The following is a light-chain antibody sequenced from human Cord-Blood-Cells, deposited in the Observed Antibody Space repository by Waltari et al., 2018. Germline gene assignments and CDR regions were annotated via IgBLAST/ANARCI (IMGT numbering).Light chain of an antibody. V-gene: IGKV2-30*01. Sequence: DVVMTQSPLSLPVTLGQPASISCRSSQSIVYSDGNTYLNWFQQRPGQSPRRLIYKVSNRDSGVPDRFSGSVSGTDFTLKISRVEAEDVGVYYCMQGTHWPPITFGQGTRLEIK. CDR1: QSIVYSDGNTY. CDR3: MQGTHWPPIT. J-gene: IGKJ5*01. CDR2: KVS.